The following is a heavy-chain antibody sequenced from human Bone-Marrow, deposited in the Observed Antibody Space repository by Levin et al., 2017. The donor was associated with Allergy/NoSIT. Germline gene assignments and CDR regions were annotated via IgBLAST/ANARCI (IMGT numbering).Heavy chain of an antibody. CDR1: GFSLSTSGVG. V-gene: IGHV2-5*02. Sequence: SGPTLVKPTQTLTLTCTFSGFSLSTSGVGVGWIRQPPGKALEWLALIYWDDDKRYSPSLKSRLTITKDTSKNQVVLTVTNVGPVDIATYYCAHTSRQPDGASYDYALDGWGQGTTVTVSS. CDR3: AHTSRQPDGASYDYALDG. CDR2: IYWDDDK. J-gene: IGHJ6*02. D-gene: IGHD3-10*01.